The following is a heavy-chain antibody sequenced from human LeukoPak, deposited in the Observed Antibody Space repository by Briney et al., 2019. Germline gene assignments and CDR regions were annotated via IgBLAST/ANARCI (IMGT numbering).Heavy chain of an antibody. D-gene: IGHD2-2*01. CDR2: ISYDGSNK. Sequence: PGGSLRLSCAASGFTFSSYAMHWVRQAPGKGLEWVAVISYDGSNKYYADSVKGRFTLSRDNSKNTLYLQMNSLRAEDTAVYYCARGTLPDTPLDYWGQGTLVTVSS. CDR3: ARGTLPDTPLDY. J-gene: IGHJ4*02. CDR1: GFTFSSYA. V-gene: IGHV3-30-3*01.